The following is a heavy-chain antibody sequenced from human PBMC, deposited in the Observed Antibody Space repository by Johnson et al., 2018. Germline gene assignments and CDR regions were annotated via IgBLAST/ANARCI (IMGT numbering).Heavy chain of an antibody. CDR2: IKQDGSET. V-gene: IGHV3-7*01. D-gene: IGHD1-14*01. CDR1: GFTFTNYW. CDR3: ARLSTGAFDI. Sequence: VQLVESGGGVVQPGRSLRLSCAASGFTFTNYWMSWVRQAPGKGLEWVANIKQDGSETYYVDSVKGRFTPSRDNAKNSLYLQMNSLRAADTAVYYCARLSTGAFDIWGQGTMVTVSS. J-gene: IGHJ3*02.